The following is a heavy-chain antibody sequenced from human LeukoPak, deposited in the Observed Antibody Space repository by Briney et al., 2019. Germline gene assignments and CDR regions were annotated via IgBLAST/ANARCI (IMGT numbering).Heavy chain of an antibody. CDR1: GGSFSDYY. V-gene: IGHV3-72*01. Sequence: HPSETLSLTCAVYGGSFSDYYMDWVRQSPGKGLEWVGRIRNKANSFTTDYGASVKGRFTISRDDSENSVYLQMNSLKTEDTAVYYCVRVDGKDGYCYWGQGTLVTVSS. J-gene: IGHJ4*02. CDR3: VRVDGKDGYCY. CDR2: IRNKANSFTT. D-gene: IGHD5-24*01.